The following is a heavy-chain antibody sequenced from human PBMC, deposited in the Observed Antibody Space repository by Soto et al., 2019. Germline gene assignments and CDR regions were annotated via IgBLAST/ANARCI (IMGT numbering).Heavy chain of an antibody. CDR2: INFDESTT. CDR1: GFTLSNYW. V-gene: IGHV3-74*01. Sequence: EVQLVESGGGLVQPGGSLRLSCAASGFTLSNYWMHWVRQAPGKGLVWVSRINFDESTTTYADSVQVRFTISRDNAKNTLYLQLHSLRAEDTAIYYCVTGGRTAGHVYHFDDWGQGALVTVSS. J-gene: IGHJ4*02. CDR3: VTGGRTAGHVYHFDD. D-gene: IGHD3-16*01.